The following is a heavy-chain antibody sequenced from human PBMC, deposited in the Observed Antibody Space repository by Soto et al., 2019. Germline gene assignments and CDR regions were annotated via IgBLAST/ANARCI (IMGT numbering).Heavy chain of an antibody. V-gene: IGHV4-39*01. CDR3: ARSWFGEFPLQALDY. J-gene: IGHJ4*02. Sequence: SETLFLTCTVSGGSISSSSYYWGWIRQPPGKGLEWIGSIYYSGSTYYNPSLKSRVTISVDTSKNQFSLKLSSVTAADTAVYYCARSWFGEFPLQALDYWGQGTLVTVSS. D-gene: IGHD3-10*01. CDR1: GGSISSSSYY. CDR2: IYYSGST.